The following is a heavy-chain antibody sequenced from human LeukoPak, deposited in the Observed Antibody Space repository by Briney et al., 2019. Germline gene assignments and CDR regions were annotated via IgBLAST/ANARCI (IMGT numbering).Heavy chain of an antibody. V-gene: IGHV3-53*01. CDR2: IYSGGST. CDR3: ARGLGDLDY. J-gene: IGHJ4*02. Sequence: GGSLRLSCAVSGFTVSSNYVSWVRQAPGKGLEWVSVIYSGGSTYYADSVKGRFTISRDNSKNTLYLQMNNLRAEDTAVYYCARGLGDLDYWGQGTLVTVSS. CDR1: GFTVSSNY. D-gene: IGHD3-16*01.